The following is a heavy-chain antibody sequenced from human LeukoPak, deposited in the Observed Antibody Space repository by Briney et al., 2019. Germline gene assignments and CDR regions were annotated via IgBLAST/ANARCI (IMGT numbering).Heavy chain of an antibody. CDR1: GGSISSYF. Sequence: SETLSLTCNVSGGSISSYFWSWIRQPAEKGLEWIGRIYSSGSTIYNPSLKSRVNMSADTSKNQFSLKLSSVTAADTAVYYCAREGGGLRPFDYWGQGTLVTVSS. D-gene: IGHD5-12*01. V-gene: IGHV4-4*07. J-gene: IGHJ4*02. CDR2: IYSSGST. CDR3: AREGGGLRPFDY.